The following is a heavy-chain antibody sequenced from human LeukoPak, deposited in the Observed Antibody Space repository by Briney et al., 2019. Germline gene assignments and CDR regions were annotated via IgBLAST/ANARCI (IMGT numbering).Heavy chain of an antibody. CDR1: GFAFSSYA. CDR2: ITFDGSSQ. CDR3: AREKRSGYYPGY. Sequence: GRSLRLSCAASGFAFSSYAMHWVRQAPGKGLEWVAIITFDGSSQFYADSVKSRFTISRDNSKNTLYLQMNSLRPEDTAIYYCAREKRSGYYPGYWGQGTLVTVSS. J-gene: IGHJ4*02. D-gene: IGHD3-3*01. V-gene: IGHV3-30-3*01.